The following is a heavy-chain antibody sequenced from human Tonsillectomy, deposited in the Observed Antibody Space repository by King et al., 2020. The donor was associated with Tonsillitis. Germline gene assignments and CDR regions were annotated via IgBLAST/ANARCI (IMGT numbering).Heavy chain of an antibody. V-gene: IGHV2-5*01. J-gene: IGHJ3*02. CDR2: IYWNDDK. D-gene: IGHD3-22*01. CDR1: GFSLSTSGVG. Sequence: ITLKESGPTLVKPTQTLTLTCTFSGFSLSTSGVGVGWIRQPPGKALEWLALIYWNDDKRYSPSLKSRLTITKDTSKNQVVLTMTNMDPVDTATYYCAHRSNQAYYYVSSGYYPDAFDIWGQGTMVTVSS. CDR3: AHRSNQAYYYVSSGYYPDAFDI.